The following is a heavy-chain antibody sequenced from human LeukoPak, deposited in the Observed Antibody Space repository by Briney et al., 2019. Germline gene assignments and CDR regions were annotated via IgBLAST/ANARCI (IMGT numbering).Heavy chain of an antibody. CDR2: IKDDGTVK. Sequence: GGSLRLSCAASGFTFSYHWMTWVRQAPGKGLEWVANIKDDGTVKNYVDSVKGRFTISRDNAKNSLYLQMNSLRAEDTAVYYCARVGYTGSYYYGYYFNYWGQGTLVTVSS. J-gene: IGHJ4*02. CDR3: ARVGYTGSYYYGYYFNY. CDR1: GFTFSYHW. V-gene: IGHV3-7*01. D-gene: IGHD1-26*01.